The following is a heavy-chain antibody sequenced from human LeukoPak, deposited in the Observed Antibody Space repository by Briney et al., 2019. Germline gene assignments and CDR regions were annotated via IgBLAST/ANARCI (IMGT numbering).Heavy chain of an antibody. CDR1: GFTFSSYN. CDR3: ARDPYSGSYGNYYYYFMDV. CDR2: ITSGSSYI. J-gene: IGHJ6*03. V-gene: IGHV3-21*01. Sequence: GGSLRLSCAASGFTFSSYNMNWVRQAPGKGLEWVSSITSGSSYIYYADSVKGRFTISRDDAKNSLYLQMNSLRAEDTAVYYCARDPYSGSYGNYYYYFMDVWGKGTTVTISS. D-gene: IGHD1-26*01.